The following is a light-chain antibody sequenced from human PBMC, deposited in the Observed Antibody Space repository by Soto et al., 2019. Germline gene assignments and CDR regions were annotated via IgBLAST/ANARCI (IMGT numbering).Light chain of an antibody. CDR3: QQYNNWWT. CDR2: VAS. V-gene: IGKV3-15*01. Sequence: EILLTKSPGTLSLSPGDRATLSCRASQSVSNNYLAWYKQKPGQAPRLLIYVASTRATRISARLSGSGSGTEFTLTISSMKSEDFGVYYCQQYNNWWTFGQGTKVDIK. J-gene: IGKJ1*01. CDR1: QSVSNN.